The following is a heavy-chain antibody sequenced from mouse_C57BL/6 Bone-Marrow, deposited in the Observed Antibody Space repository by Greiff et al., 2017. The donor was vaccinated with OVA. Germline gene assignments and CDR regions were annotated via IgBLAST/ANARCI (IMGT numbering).Heavy chain of an antibody. V-gene: IGHV5-17*01. D-gene: IGHD2-4*01. Sequence: EVQRVESGGGLVKPGGSLKLSCAASGFTFSDYGMHWVRQAPEKGLEWVAYISSGSSTIYYADTVKGRFTISRDNAKNTLFLQMTSLRSEDTAMYYCARDYTRYFDVWGTGTTVTVSS. CDR1: GFTFSDYG. CDR2: ISSGSSTI. J-gene: IGHJ1*03. CDR3: ARDYTRYFDV.